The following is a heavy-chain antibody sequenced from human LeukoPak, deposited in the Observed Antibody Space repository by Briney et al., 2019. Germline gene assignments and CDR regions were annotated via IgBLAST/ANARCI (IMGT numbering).Heavy chain of an antibody. J-gene: IGHJ3*02. V-gene: IGHV3-11*01. Sequence: GGSLRLSCAASGFPFTNAWMDWARQAPGKGLEWVSYISSSGSTIYYADSVKGRFTISRDNAKNSLYLQMNSLRAEDTAVYYCARGDPAADDAFDIWGQGTMVTVSS. CDR3: ARGDPAADDAFDI. D-gene: IGHD6-13*01. CDR2: ISSSGSTI. CDR1: GFPFTNAW.